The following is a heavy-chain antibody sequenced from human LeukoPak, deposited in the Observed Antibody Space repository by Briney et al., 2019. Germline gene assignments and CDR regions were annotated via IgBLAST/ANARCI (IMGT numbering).Heavy chain of an antibody. D-gene: IGHD3-3*01. V-gene: IGHV3-53*01. CDR2: IYSGGST. J-gene: IGHJ3*02. Sequence: PGGSLRLSCAASGFTISNNYMNWVRQAPGKGLEWVSVIYSGGSTYYADSVKGRFSISRGNSKNTLYMQMNSLRAEDTAVYYCVKGWLLYGFDIWGQGTMVTVSS. CDR1: GFTISNNY. CDR3: VKGWLLYGFDI.